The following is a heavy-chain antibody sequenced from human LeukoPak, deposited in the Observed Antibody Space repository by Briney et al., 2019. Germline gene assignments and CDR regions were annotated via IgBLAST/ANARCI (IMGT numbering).Heavy chain of an antibody. D-gene: IGHD2-21*01. Sequence: PSETLSLTCTVSGGSISSSSYYWGWIRQPPGKGLEWIGSIYYSGSTYYNPSLKSRVTISVDTSKNQFSLKLSSVTAADTAVYYCARDLAYPQDWYFDLWGRGTLVTVSS. V-gene: IGHV4-39*02. CDR1: GGSISSSSYY. J-gene: IGHJ2*01. CDR3: ARDLAYPQDWYFDL. CDR2: IYYSGST.